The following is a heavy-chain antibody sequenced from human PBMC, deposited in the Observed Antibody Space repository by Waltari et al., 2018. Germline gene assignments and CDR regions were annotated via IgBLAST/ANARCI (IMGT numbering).Heavy chain of an antibody. Sequence: QVRLVASGGGVVQHGMSLRLSCEASGFSIRGYGMHWVRQAPGKGLEWVALIWFDGGQTYYADSVRGRFTISRDNSKNTLYLDMNSLKLNDTAIYYCAKDAFGNTYLDHWGQGTLVTVAS. V-gene: IGHV3-33*06. CDR2: IWFDGGQT. CDR3: AKDAFGNTYLDH. J-gene: IGHJ4*02. D-gene: IGHD3-10*01. CDR1: GFSIRGYG.